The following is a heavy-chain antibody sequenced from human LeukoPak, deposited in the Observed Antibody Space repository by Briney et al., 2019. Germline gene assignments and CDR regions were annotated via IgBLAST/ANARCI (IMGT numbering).Heavy chain of an antibody. V-gene: IGHV3-21*05. CDR3: AKDRVAVVGEYYFDY. CDR1: GFTFSSYS. CDR2: ISSGSSYI. D-gene: IGHD3-16*01. Sequence: PGGSLRLSCAASGFTFSSYSVNWVRQAPGKGLEWVSYISSGSSYIYYADSVKGRFTISRDNSKNTLYLQMNSLRAEDTAVYYCAKDRVAVVGEYYFDYWGQGTLVTVSS. J-gene: IGHJ4*02.